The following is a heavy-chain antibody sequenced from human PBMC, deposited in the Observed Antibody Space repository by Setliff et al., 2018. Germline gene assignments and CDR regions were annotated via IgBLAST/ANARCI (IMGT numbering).Heavy chain of an antibody. Sequence: PGGSLRLSCAASGFTVSTYAMSWVRQAPGKGLEWVSSVYNGNDETKYADSVKGRFTISRDRSKNTVYLQMNRLRAEDTAVYYCAKRGHYSSSDGLSFDFWGQGTQVTVSS. CDR2: VYNGNDET. D-gene: IGHD6-6*01. CDR3: AKRGHYSSSDGLSFDF. V-gene: IGHV3-23*01. J-gene: IGHJ4*02. CDR1: GFTVSTYA.